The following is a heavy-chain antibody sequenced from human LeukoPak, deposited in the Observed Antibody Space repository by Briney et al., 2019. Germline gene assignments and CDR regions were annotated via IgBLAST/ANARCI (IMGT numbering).Heavy chain of an antibody. V-gene: IGHV3-23*01. J-gene: IGHJ4*02. Sequence: GGSLRLSCAASGFTSSSYAMSWVRQAPGKGLEWVPSITGSSGTTYDADSVRGRFTISRDVSKNTLYLQMNGLRAEDTATYYCAKGTAVTPLYYFDYWGQGVLVTVSS. CDR3: AKGTAVTPLYYFDY. CDR2: ITGSSGTT. D-gene: IGHD4-17*01. CDR1: GFTSSSYA.